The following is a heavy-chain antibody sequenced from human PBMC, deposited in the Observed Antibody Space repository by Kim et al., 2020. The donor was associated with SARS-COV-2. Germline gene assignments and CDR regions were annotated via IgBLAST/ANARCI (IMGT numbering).Heavy chain of an antibody. D-gene: IGHD3-10*01. CDR3: VRDYYGSGSYLPHDAFDI. CDR1: GYTFTSYH. Sequence: ASVKVSCKASGYTFTSYHMQWVRQAPGQGLEWMGWINPNSGDTNYAQKFQGRVTMTRDTSISTAYMQLSRLTSDDTAVYYCVRDYYGSGSYLPHDAFDIW. V-gene: IGHV1-2*02. CDR2: INPNSGDT. J-gene: IGHJ3*02.